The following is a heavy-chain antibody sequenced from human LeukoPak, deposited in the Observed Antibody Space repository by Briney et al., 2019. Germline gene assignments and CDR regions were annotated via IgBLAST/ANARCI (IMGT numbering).Heavy chain of an antibody. V-gene: IGHV1-2*02. Sequence: ASVKVSCKASGYTFTGYYMHWVRQAPGQGLEWMGWINPNSGGTNYAQKFQGRVTMTRDTSISTAYMELSRLRSDDTAVYYCARNTEDLYYYGSGSYIGYWGQGTLVTVSS. J-gene: IGHJ4*02. CDR1: GYTFTGYY. CDR3: ARNTEDLYYYGSGSYIGY. CDR2: INPNSGGT. D-gene: IGHD3-10*01.